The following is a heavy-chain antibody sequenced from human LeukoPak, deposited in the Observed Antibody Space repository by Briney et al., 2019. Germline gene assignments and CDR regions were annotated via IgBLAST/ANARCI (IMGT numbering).Heavy chain of an antibody. Sequence: ASVKVSCKASGYTFTGYYMHWVRQAPGQGLEWMGWINPNSGGINYAQKFQGWVTMTRDTSISTAYMELSRLRSDDTAVYYCAREDTVTTGWFDPWGQGTLVTVSS. CDR2: INPNSGGI. J-gene: IGHJ5*02. CDR3: AREDTVTTGWFDP. CDR1: GYTFTGYY. D-gene: IGHD4-17*01. V-gene: IGHV1-2*04.